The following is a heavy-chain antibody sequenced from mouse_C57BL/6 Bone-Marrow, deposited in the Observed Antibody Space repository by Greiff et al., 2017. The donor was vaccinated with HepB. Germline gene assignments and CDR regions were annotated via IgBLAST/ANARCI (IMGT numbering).Heavy chain of an antibody. Sequence: VQLQQSGAELVRPGTSVKVSCKASGYAFTNYLIEWVKQRPGQGLEWIGAINPGSGGTNYNEKFKGKATLTADNSSSTFYMQLSSLTSEDSAVYFCARSYYGSSPWYFDVWGTGTTVTVSS. J-gene: IGHJ1*03. CDR3: ARSYYGSSPWYFDV. CDR1: GYAFTNYL. D-gene: IGHD1-1*01. CDR2: INPGSGGT. V-gene: IGHV1-54*01.